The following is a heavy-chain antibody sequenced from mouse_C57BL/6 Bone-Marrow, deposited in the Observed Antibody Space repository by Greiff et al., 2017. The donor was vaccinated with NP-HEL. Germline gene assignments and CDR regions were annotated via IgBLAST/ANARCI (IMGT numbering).Heavy chain of an antibody. V-gene: IGHV5-17*01. CDR1: GFTFSDYG. D-gene: IGHD1-1*01. Sequence: EGKGEEAGGGLVKPGGSLKLSCAASGFTFSDYGMHWVRQAPEKGLEWVAYISSGSSTIYYADTVKGRFTISRDNAKNTLFLQMTSLRSEDTAMYYCARPLLRYEGFAYWGQGTLVTVSA. J-gene: IGHJ3*01. CDR3: ARPLLRYEGFAY. CDR2: ISSGSSTI.